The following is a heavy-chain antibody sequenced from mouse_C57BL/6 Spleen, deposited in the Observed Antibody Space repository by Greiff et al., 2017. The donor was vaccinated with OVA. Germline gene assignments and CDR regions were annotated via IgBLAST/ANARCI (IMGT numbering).Heavy chain of an antibody. J-gene: IGHJ2*01. CDR3: AREVAAQATYEFDY. CDR1: GYTFTSYW. Sequence: QVQLQQPGAELVKPGASVKLSCKASGYTFTSYWMHWVKQRPGQGLEWIGMIHPNSGSTNYNEKFKSKATLTVDKSSSTAYMQLSSLTSEDSAVDYCAREVAAQATYEFDYWGQGTTLTVSS. V-gene: IGHV1-64*01. CDR2: IHPNSGST. D-gene: IGHD3-2*02.